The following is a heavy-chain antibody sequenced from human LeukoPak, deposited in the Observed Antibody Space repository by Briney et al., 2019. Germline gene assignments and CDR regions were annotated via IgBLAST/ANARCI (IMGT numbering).Heavy chain of an antibody. CDR3: ARSRQQLITGFDY. D-gene: IGHD6-13*01. V-gene: IGHV1-69*13. J-gene: IGHJ4*02. Sequence: SVKVSCKASGGTFSSYAISWVRQAPGQGLEWMGGIIPIFGTANYAQKFQGRVTITADESTSTAYKELSSLRSEDTAVYYCARSRQQLITGFDYWGQGTLVTVSS. CDR2: IIPIFGTA. CDR1: GGTFSSYA.